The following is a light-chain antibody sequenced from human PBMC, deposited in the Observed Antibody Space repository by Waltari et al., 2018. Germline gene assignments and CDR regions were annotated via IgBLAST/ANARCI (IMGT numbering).Light chain of an antibody. CDR2: AAS. J-gene: IGKJ2*01. V-gene: IGKV3-20*01. Sequence: DIVLTQSPGTLSLSAGERATIFCRASPSVGNDYLAWYQQKPGLAPRLLIYAASTRARGIADRFSGGGSGSGSGTDFSLTISRLEPEDSAVYYCQLYDPLPLYTFGQGTKVEI. CDR1: PSVGNDY. CDR3: QLYDPLPLYT.